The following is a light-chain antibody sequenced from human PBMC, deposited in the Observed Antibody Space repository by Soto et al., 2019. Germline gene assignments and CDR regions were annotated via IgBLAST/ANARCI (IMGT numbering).Light chain of an antibody. V-gene: IGLV2-8*01. CDR2: EVI. J-gene: IGLJ2*01. CDR3: TSYAGSNNVV. Sequence: QSALTQPPSASGSPGQSVTISCTGTSSDVGGYYYVSGYQHHPGNAPKLIIYEVIKRPSGVPDRFSGSKSDNTASLTVSGLRAEDEADYYCTSYAGSNNVVFGGGTKLTVL. CDR1: SSDVGGYYY.